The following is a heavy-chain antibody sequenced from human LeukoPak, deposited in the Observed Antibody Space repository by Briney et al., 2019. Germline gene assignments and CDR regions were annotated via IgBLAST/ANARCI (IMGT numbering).Heavy chain of an antibody. CDR2: IKQDESEK. V-gene: IGHV3-7*01. CDR1: GFTFSTYW. D-gene: IGHD2-15*01. Sequence: GGSLRLSCAASGFTFSTYWMAWVRQAPGKGLEWVANIKQDESEKYYVDSVKGRFTISRDNAKSSLYLQMNSLRVEDTAVYYCAREVGSPAVRSAFDLWGQGTVVTVSS. J-gene: IGHJ3*01. CDR3: AREVGSPAVRSAFDL.